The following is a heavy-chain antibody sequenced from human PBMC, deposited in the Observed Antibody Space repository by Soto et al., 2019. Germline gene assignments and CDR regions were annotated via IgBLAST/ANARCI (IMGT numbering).Heavy chain of an antibody. CDR3: AKGADRPWFGEAYVPDN. CDR2: ISGSEDVT. D-gene: IGHD3-10*01. V-gene: IGHV3-23*01. J-gene: IGHJ4*02. Sequence: EVHLLQSGGGLVQPGGSLRLSCVASKFMFSAYAMGWVRQSPGKGLEWVSSISGSEDVTYYAESVKGRFSISRDNSKNTLYLQMNSLRVEDTAIYFCAKGADRPWFGEAYVPDNWGQGTHVVVST. CDR1: KFMFSAYA.